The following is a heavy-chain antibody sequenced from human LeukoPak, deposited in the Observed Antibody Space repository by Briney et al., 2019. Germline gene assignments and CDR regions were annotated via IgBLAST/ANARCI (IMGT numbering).Heavy chain of an antibody. CDR3: ARGSETTVTSLNWFDP. Sequence: GASVKVSCKASGYTFTGYYMHWVRQAPGQGLEWMGWINPNSGGTNYAQKFQGWVTMTRDTSISTAYMELSRLRSDDTAVYYCARGSETTVTSLNWFDPWGQGTLVTVSS. V-gene: IGHV1-2*04. CDR1: GYTFTGYY. J-gene: IGHJ5*02. D-gene: IGHD4-17*01. CDR2: INPNSGGT.